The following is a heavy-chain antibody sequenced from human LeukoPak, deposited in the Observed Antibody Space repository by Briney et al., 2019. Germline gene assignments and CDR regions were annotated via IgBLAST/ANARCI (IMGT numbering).Heavy chain of an antibody. CDR2: ISSSSSYI. CDR3: ARDGSQNYYDFWSGYYPRTPNWFDP. Sequence: GGSLRLSCAASGFTFSSYSMTWVRQAPGKGLEWVSSISSSSSYIYYADSVKGRFTISRDNAKNSLYLQMNSLRAEDTAVYYCARDGSQNYYDFWSGYYPRTPNWFDPWGQGTLVTVSS. V-gene: IGHV3-21*01. D-gene: IGHD3-3*01. J-gene: IGHJ5*02. CDR1: GFTFSSYS.